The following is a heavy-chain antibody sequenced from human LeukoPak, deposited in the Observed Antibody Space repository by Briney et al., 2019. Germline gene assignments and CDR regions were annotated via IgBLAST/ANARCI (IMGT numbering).Heavy chain of an antibody. Sequence: GGSLRLSCAASGFSFSTSWMHWVRQAPGKGLVWVSLINGDASRTIYADSVKGRFTISRDNAKNTLYLQMNSLRADDTAVYYCARDREYTMDVWGQGTTVTVSS. J-gene: IGHJ6*02. CDR3: ARDREYTMDV. D-gene: IGHD1-1*01. CDR1: GFSFSTSW. CDR2: INGDASRT. V-gene: IGHV3-74*01.